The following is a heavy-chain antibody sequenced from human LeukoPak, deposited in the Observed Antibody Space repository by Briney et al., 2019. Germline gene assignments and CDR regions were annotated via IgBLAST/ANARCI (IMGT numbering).Heavy chain of an antibody. D-gene: IGHD2-15*01. CDR2: IIPILGIA. J-gene: IGHJ5*02. CDR3: AREECSGGSCYSGFDP. Sequence: ASVKVSCKASGGTFSSYAISWVRQAPGQGLEWMGRIIPILGIANYAQKFQGRVTITADKSTSTAYMELSSLRSEDTAVYYCAREECSGGSCYSGFDPWGQGTLVTVSS. CDR1: GGTFSSYA. V-gene: IGHV1-69*04.